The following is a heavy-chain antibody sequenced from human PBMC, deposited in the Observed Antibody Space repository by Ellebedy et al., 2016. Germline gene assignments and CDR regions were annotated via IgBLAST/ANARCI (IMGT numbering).Heavy chain of an antibody. CDR3: ARIAVAGWPGDY. CDR1: GGSISSSSYY. J-gene: IGHJ4*02. Sequence: SETLSLTXTVSGGSISSSSYYWGWIRQPPGKGLERIGSIYYSGSTYYNPSLKSRVTISVDTSKNQFSLKLSSVTAADTAVYYCARIAVAGWPGDYWGQGTLVTVSS. CDR2: IYYSGST. D-gene: IGHD6-19*01. V-gene: IGHV4-39*01.